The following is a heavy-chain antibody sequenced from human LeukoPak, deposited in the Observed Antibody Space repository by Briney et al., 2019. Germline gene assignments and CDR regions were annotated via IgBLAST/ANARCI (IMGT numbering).Heavy chain of an antibody. CDR1: GGIFSSYA. CDR2: IIPILGIA. Sequence: SVKVSCKASGGIFSSYAISWARQAPGQGLEWMGRIIPILGIANYAQKFQGRVTITADKSTSTAYMDLSSLRSEDTAVYYCARDLPPYYFDYWGQGTLVTVSS. J-gene: IGHJ4*02. CDR3: ARDLPPYYFDY. V-gene: IGHV1-69*04.